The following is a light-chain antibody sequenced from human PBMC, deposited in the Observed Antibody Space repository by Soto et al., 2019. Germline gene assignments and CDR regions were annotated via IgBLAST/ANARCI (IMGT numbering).Light chain of an antibody. V-gene: IGLV2-14*01. CDR1: SSDVGGYNY. J-gene: IGLJ2*01. CDR2: EVN. CDR3: CSYTGGSTLV. Sequence: QSVLTQPPSASGSPGQSVTISCTGTSSDVGGYNYVSWYQQHPGKAPKLMIYEVNNRPSGVANRFSGSKSGNTAALTISGVQAADDDADYYCSYTGGSTLVFGRGTKLTVL.